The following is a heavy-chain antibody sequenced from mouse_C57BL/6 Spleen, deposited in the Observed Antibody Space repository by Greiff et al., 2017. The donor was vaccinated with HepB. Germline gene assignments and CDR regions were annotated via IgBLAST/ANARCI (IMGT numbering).Heavy chain of an antibody. V-gene: IGHV14-3*01. Sequence: VQLQQSVAELVRPGASVKLSCTASGFNIKNTYMHWVKQRPEQGLEWIGRIDPANGNTKYAPKFKGKATITADTSSNTAYLQLSSLTSEDTAIYYGASGYDGYYGYFDVWGTGTTVTVSS. CDR2: IDPANGNT. D-gene: IGHD2-3*01. CDR3: ASGYDGYYGYFDV. CDR1: GFNIKNTY. J-gene: IGHJ1*03.